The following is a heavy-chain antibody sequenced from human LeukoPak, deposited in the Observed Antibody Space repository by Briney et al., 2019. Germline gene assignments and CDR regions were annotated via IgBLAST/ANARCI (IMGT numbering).Heavy chain of an antibody. Sequence: PGGSLRLSCAASGFTFSSYSMNWVRQAPGKELEWVAFIRYDGSNKYYADSVKGRFTISRDNSKNTLYLQMNSLRAEDTAVYYCAKGLGRWYPDAFDIWGQGTMVTVSS. J-gene: IGHJ3*02. CDR2: IRYDGSNK. CDR1: GFTFSSYS. D-gene: IGHD4-23*01. V-gene: IGHV3-30*02. CDR3: AKGLGRWYPDAFDI.